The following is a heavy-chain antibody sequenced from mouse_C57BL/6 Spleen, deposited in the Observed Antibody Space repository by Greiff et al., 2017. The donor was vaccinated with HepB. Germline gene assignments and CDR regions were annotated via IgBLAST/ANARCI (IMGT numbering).Heavy chain of an antibody. V-gene: IGHV5-4*01. CDR3: ARDRSNSKDWYFDV. CDR2: ISDGGSYT. D-gene: IGHD2-5*01. Sequence: EVKLMESGGGLVKPGGSLKLSCAASGFTFSSYAMSWVRQTPEKRLEWVATISDGGSYTYYPDNVKGRFTISRDNAKNNLYLQMSHLKSEDTAMYYCARDRSNSKDWYFDVWGTETTVTVSS. CDR1: GFTFSSYA. J-gene: IGHJ1*03.